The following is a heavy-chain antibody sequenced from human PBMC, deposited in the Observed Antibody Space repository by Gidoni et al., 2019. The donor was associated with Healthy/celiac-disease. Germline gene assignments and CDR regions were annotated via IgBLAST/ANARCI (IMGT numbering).Heavy chain of an antibody. CDR3: ARSFIAVAGYLDY. V-gene: IGHV3-33*08. CDR2: IWYDGSNK. D-gene: IGHD6-19*01. Sequence: QVQLVESGGGVVQPGRSLRLSCAASGFTFSSYGMHWVRQAPGKGLEWVAVIWYDGSNKYYADSVKGRFTISRDNSKNTLYLQMNSLRAEDTAVYYCARSFIAVAGYLDYWGQGTLVTVSS. J-gene: IGHJ4*02. CDR1: GFTFSSYG.